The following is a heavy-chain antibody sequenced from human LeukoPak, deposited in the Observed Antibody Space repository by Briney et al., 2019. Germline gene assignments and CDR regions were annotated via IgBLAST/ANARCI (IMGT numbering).Heavy chain of an antibody. J-gene: IGHJ6*03. CDR2: IYSGGST. D-gene: IGHD4-17*01. CDR1: GFTFSSYW. V-gene: IGHV3-53*01. Sequence: GGSLRLSCAASGFTFSSYWMSWVRQAPGKGLEWVSVIYSGGSTYYSDAVKGGLTIFRENSKKKLYHRTNSLRAEDTAVYYCASRTVTSYYYYYMDVWGKGTTVTISS. CDR3: ASRTVTSYYYYYMDV.